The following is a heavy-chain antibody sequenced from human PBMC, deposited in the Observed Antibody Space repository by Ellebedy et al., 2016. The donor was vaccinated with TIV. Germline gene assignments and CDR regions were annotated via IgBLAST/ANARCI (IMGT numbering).Heavy chain of an antibody. Sequence: SVKVSXKASGYTFTSYGISWVRQATGQGLEWMGGIIPIFGTANYAQKFQGRVTITADESTSTAYMELSSLRSEDTAVYYCARDWRIVGAAMNWFDPWGQGTLVTVSS. CDR2: IIPIFGTA. J-gene: IGHJ5*02. CDR1: GYTFTSYG. V-gene: IGHV1-69*13. CDR3: ARDWRIVGAAMNWFDP. D-gene: IGHD1-26*01.